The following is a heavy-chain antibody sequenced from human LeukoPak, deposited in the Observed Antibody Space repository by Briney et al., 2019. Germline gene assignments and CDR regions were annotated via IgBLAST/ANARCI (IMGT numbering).Heavy chain of an antibody. J-gene: IGHJ6*02. V-gene: IGHV4-61*08. D-gene: IGHD3-22*01. CDR3: ARGQTEGYYYDMYYYYYGMDV. CDR2: IYYSGST. Sequence: PSETLSLTCTVSGDSITSGGYYWSWIRQRPGKGLEWIGYIYYSGSTNYNPSLKSRVTISVDTSKNQFSLKLSSVTAADTAVYYCARGQTEGYYYDMYYYYYGMDVWGQGTTVTVSS. CDR1: GDSITSGGYY.